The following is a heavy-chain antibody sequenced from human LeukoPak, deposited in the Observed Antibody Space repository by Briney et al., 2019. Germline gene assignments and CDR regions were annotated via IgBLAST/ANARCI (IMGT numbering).Heavy chain of an antibody. V-gene: IGHV4-30-2*01. Sequence: SQTLSLTCTVSGGSISSGGYYWSWIRQPPGKGLEWIGYIYHSGSTYYNPSLKSRVTISVDRSKNQFSLKLSSVTAADTAVYYCARAGSGWYQGIDYWGQGTLVTVSS. CDR3: ARAGSGWYQGIDY. D-gene: IGHD6-19*01. J-gene: IGHJ4*02. CDR2: IYHSGST. CDR1: GGSISSGGYY.